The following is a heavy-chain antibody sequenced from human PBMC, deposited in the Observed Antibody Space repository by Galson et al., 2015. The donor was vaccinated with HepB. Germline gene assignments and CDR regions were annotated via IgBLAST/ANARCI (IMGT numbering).Heavy chain of an antibody. Sequence: SETLSLTCTVSGGSISSSSYYWSWIRQPPGKGLEWIGEINHSGSTNYNPSLKSRVTISVDTSKNQFSLKLSSVTAADTAVYYCARGRAFDYWGQGTLVTVSS. D-gene: IGHD4/OR15-4a*01. CDR3: ARGRAFDY. V-gene: IGHV4-39*07. J-gene: IGHJ4*02. CDR2: INHSGST. CDR1: GGSISSSSYY.